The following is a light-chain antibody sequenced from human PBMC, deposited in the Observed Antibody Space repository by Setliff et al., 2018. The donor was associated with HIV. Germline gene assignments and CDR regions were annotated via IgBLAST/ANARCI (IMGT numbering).Light chain of an antibody. CDR3: TSYAGSNNFVV. CDR1: SSDVGAYNY. J-gene: IGLJ2*01. Sequence: QSALTQPPSASGSPGQSATISCTGTSSDVGAYNYVSWYQQHPGKAPKLMIYEVNKRPSGVPDRFSGSKSGNTASLTVSGLQAEDEADYYCTSYAGSNNFVVFGGGTKVTVL. V-gene: IGLV2-8*01. CDR2: EVN.